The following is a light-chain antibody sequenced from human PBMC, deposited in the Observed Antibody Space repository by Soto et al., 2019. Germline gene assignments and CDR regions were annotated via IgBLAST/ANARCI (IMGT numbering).Light chain of an antibody. CDR1: QTISNTY. Sequence: EIVLTQSPGTLSLSPGEGATLSCRASQTISNTYLAWYQQKPGQAPRLLIYGASSRATGIPDRFSGSGSGTDFTLTISGLEPEDVAVYYCQSYGRTVFTFGTGTKVDIK. CDR3: QSYGRTVFT. V-gene: IGKV3-20*01. CDR2: GAS. J-gene: IGKJ3*01.